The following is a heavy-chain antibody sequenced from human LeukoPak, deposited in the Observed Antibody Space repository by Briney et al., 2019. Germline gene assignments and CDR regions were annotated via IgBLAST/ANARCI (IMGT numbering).Heavy chain of an antibody. D-gene: IGHD3-22*01. CDR3: ARASPITMIVVVIDY. J-gene: IGHJ4*02. CDR1: GGSISSSSYY. V-gene: IGHV4-39*01. Sequence: SETLSLTCTVSGGSISSSSYYWGWIRQPPGTGLKWIGGIYYSGSTYYNPPLKSRVTISVDTSKNQFSLKLSSVTAADTAVYYCARASPITMIVVVIDYWGQGTLVTVSS. CDR2: IYYSGST.